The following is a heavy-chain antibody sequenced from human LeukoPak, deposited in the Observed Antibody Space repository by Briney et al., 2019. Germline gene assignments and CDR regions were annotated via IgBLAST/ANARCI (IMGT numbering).Heavy chain of an antibody. CDR2: IYTSGST. J-gene: IGHJ6*03. V-gene: IGHV4-4*07. CDR3: ALCSGWYRGYYYMDV. CDR1: GYSISSAYY. Sequence: SETLSLTCAVSGYSISSAYYWSWIRQPAGKGLEWIGRIYTSGSTNYNPSLKSRVTMSVDTSKNQFSLKLSSVTAADTAVYYCALCSGWYRGYYYMDVWGKGTTVTVSS. D-gene: IGHD6-19*01.